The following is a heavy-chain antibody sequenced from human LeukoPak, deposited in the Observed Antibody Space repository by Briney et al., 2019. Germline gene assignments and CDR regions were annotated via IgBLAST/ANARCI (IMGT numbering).Heavy chain of an antibody. V-gene: IGHV3-7*01. D-gene: IGHD3-3*01. CDR3: ARGRGLES. Sequence: GGSLRLSRAASGYTFRSFWMSWVRQAPGKGLEWVANIKQDGSEKYYVDSVKGRFTISRDNAKNSLYLVMSSLRVEDTAVYYCARGRGLESWGQGTLVTVSS. CDR2: IKQDGSEK. CDR1: GYTFRSFW. J-gene: IGHJ5*02.